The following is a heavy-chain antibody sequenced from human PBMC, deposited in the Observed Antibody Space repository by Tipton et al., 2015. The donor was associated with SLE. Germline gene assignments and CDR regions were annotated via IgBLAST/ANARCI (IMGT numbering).Heavy chain of an antibody. J-gene: IGHJ3*02. V-gene: IGHV4-61*02. CDR3: ARTLDALDI. Sequence: TLSLTCTVSGVSISSDSYYWNWIRQPAGKGLEWIGRVYTSGSPYYNPPLQSRVVMSMDKSKNRFSLKLTAVTAADTAVYYCARTLDALDIGGQGTMVTVSS. CDR2: VYTSGSP. CDR1: GVSISSDSYY.